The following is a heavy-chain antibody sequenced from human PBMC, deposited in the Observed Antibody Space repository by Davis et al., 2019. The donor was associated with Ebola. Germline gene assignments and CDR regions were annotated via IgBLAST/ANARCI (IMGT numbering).Heavy chain of an antibody. D-gene: IGHD3-3*01. CDR1: GFTFSSYW. CDR2: ISSSSSTI. V-gene: IGHV3-48*02. Sequence: GGSLRLSCAASGFTFSSYWMHWVRQAPGKGLEWVSYISSSSSTIYYADSVKGRFTISRDNAKNSLYLQMNSLRDEDTAVYYCARALTPFNYDFLDYGMDVWGQGTTVTVSS. CDR3: ARALTPFNYDFLDYGMDV. J-gene: IGHJ6*02.